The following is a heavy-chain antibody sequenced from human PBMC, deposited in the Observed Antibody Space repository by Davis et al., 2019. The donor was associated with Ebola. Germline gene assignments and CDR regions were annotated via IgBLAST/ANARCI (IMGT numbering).Heavy chain of an antibody. CDR1: GYTFTSYD. V-gene: IGHV1-8*01. CDR3: ARAFFGVVTYFDY. CDR2: MNPNSGNT. J-gene: IGHJ4*02. Sequence: ASVTVSCKASGYTFTSYDINWVRQATGQGLEWMGWMNPNSGNTGYAQKFQGRVTMTRNTSISTAYMELSSLRSEDTAVYYCARAFFGVVTYFDYWGQGTLVTVSS. D-gene: IGHD3-3*01.